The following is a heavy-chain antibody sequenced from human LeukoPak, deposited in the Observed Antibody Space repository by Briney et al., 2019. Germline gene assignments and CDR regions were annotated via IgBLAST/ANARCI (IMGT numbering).Heavy chain of an antibody. D-gene: IGHD2-2*01. CDR1: GGSISSGDYY. CDR2: IYYSGST. CDR3: ATLRGAAACGPVYYYMDV. J-gene: IGHJ6*03. V-gene: IGHV4-30-4*08. Sequence: PSETLSLTCTVSGGSISSGDYYWSWIRQPPGKGLEWIGYIYYSGSTYYNPSLKSRVTISVDTSKNQISLKLSSVTAADTAVYYCATLRGAAACGPVYYYMDVWGKGTTVTVSS.